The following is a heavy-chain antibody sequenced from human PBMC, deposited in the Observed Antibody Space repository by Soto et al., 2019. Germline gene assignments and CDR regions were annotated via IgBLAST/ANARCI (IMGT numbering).Heavy chain of an antibody. D-gene: IGHD3-16*02. V-gene: IGHV3-30-3*01. CDR2: ISDDGNKE. CDR3: VASALSFDY. Sequence: VHLVESGGGVVQPGRSLRLSCAASGFTFSNYAMHWVRQAPGKGLEWLAVISDDGNKEQLADSVKGRFTISRDNSKNALYLQINSLRDEDTSVYQCVASALSFDYCGQGTLVNVSS. J-gene: IGHJ4*02. CDR1: GFTFSNYA.